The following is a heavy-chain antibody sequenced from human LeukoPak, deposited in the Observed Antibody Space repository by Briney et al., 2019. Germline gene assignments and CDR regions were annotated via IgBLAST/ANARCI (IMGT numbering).Heavy chain of an antibody. D-gene: IGHD3-10*01. J-gene: IGHJ3*02. CDR1: GFTFSSYA. V-gene: IGHV3-23*01. Sequence: GGSRRLSCAASGFTFSSYAMSWVRQAPAKGMEWVSAISGSGGSTYYADSVKGRFTISRDNSKNTLYLQMNSLRAEDTAVYYCAKPIISDAFDIWGQGTMVTVSS. CDR2: ISGSGGST. CDR3: AKPIISDAFDI.